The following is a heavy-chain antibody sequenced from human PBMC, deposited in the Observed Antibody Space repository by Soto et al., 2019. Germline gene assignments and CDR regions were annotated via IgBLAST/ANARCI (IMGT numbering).Heavy chain of an antibody. CDR1: GYSFTNYW. J-gene: IGHJ4*02. CDR3: ERQYERAYSSADGY. Sequence: CKGSGYSFTNYWIGWVRQMPGKGLEWMGIIYPGDSDTRYSPSFQGQVTISADRSISTAYLQWSSLKASDSAMYYCERQYERAYSSADGYWGQGTLVTVS. D-gene: IGHD2-21*01. CDR2: IYPGDSDT. V-gene: IGHV5-51*01.